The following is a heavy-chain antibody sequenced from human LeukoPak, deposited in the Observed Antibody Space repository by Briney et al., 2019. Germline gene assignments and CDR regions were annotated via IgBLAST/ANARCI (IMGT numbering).Heavy chain of an antibody. J-gene: IGHJ4*02. Sequence: PSETLSLTCAVSGGSISSSNWWSWVRQPPGKGLEWIGEIYHSGSTNYNPSLKSRVTISVDKSKNQFSLKLSSVTAADTAVYYCASTGYRSGWSPVNYWGQGTLVTVSS. CDR2: IYHSGST. D-gene: IGHD6-19*01. CDR3: ASTGYRSGWSPVNY. V-gene: IGHV4-4*02. CDR1: GGSISSSNW.